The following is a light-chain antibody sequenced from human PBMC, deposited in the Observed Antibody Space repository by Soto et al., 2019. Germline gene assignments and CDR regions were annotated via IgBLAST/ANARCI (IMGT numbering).Light chain of an antibody. CDR2: EVS. CDR3: SSYTSSTTLV. Sequence: QSALTQPASVSGSPGQSITISCTGTSSDVGGHNYVSWYQQHPGKAPKLMIYEVSYWPSRVSNRFSGSKSGNTASLTISGLQAEDEADYYCSSYTSSTTLVFGTGTKLTVL. V-gene: IGLV2-14*01. J-gene: IGLJ1*01. CDR1: SSDVGGHNY.